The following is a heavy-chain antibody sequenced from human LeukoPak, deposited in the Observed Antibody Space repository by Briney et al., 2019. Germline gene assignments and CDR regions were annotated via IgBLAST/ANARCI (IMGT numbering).Heavy chain of an antibody. V-gene: IGHV3-30*18. CDR3: AKNGGWLQSTEYYFDY. Sequence: QPGGSLRLSCAASGFTFSSYGMHWVRQAPGKGLEWVAVISYDGSNKYYADSVKGRFTISRDNSKNTLYLQMNSLRAEDTAVYYCAKNGGWLQSTEYYFDYWGQGALVTVSS. J-gene: IGHJ4*02. CDR2: ISYDGSNK. CDR1: GFTFSSYG. D-gene: IGHD5-24*01.